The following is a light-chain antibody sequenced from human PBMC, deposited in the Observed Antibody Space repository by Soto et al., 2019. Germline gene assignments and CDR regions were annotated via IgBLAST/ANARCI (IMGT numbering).Light chain of an antibody. CDR1: QSISNY. J-gene: IGKJ4*01. Sequence: IKTNQSPSSLSAFVGDRVTITCRASQSISNYLNWYQQKPGKAPKLLIYAASSLQSGVPSRFSGSGSGTDFTLTISSLQPEDFATYYCQQSYSTPLTFGGGTKVAIK. CDR3: QQSYSTPLT. CDR2: AAS. V-gene: IGKV1-39*01.